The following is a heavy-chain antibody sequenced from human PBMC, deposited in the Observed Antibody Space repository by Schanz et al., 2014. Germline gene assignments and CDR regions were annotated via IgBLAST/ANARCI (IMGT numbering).Heavy chain of an antibody. CDR3: ARDKGGYYPFDY. CDR1: GFTFSSYA. V-gene: IGHV3-23*01. J-gene: IGHJ4*02. CDR2: ISGSGGDT. D-gene: IGHD3-3*01. Sequence: EVQLLESGGGLVQPGGSLRLSCAASGFTFSSYAMSWVRQAPGKGLEWVSAISGSGGDTYYADSVKGRFTISRDNSKNTVYLQMDSLRPEDTAVYYCARDKGGYYPFDYWGQGTLVTVSS.